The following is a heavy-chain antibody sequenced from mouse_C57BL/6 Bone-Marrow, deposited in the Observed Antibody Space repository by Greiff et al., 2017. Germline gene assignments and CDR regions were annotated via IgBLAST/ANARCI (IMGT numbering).Heavy chain of an antibody. CDR1: GYTFTSYD. Sequence: VTLVESGPELVKPGASVKLSCKASGYTFTSYDINWVKQRPGQGLEWIGWIYPRDGSTKYNEKFKGKATLTVDTSSSTAYMELHSLTSEDSAVYFCTSKGTADYWGQGTTLTVSS. J-gene: IGHJ2*01. CDR2: IYPRDGST. CDR3: TSKGTADY. V-gene: IGHV1-85*01. D-gene: IGHD1-2*01.